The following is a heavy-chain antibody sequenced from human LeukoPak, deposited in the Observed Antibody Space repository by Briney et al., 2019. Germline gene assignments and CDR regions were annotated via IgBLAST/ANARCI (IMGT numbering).Heavy chain of an antibody. CDR1: GFTFSSYG. CDR2: IWYDGSNK. J-gene: IGHJ6*02. V-gene: IGHV3-33*01. Sequence: PGRSLRLSCAASGFTFSSYGMHWVRQAPGKGLEWVAVIWYDGSNKYYADSVKGRFTISRDNSKNTLYLQMNSLRAEDTAVYYCARDKSGWYLVDYGMDVWGQGTTVTVSS. CDR3: ARDKSGWYLVDYGMDV. D-gene: IGHD6-19*01.